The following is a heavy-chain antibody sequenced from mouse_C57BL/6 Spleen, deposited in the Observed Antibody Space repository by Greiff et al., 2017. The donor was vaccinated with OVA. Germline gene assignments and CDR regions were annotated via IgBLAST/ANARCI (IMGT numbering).Heavy chain of an antibody. CDR2: IDPSSGGT. D-gene: IGHD1-1*01. J-gene: IGHJ2*01. CDR3: ARDYGSSLYYFDY. CDR1: GYTFTSYW. V-gene: IGHV1-72*01. Sequence: VQLQQSGAELVKPGASVKLSCKASGYTFTSYWMPWVQQRPGRGLEWIGRIDPSSGGTKYNEKFKSKATLTVDKPSSTAYMQLSSLTSEDSAVYYCARDYGSSLYYFDYWGQGTTLTVSS.